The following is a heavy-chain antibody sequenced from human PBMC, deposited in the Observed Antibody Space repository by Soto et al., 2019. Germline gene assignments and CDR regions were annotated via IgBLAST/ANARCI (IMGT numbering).Heavy chain of an antibody. D-gene: IGHD2-21*02. V-gene: IGHV3-53*01. CDR2: IYSVETT. CDR1: GFNVNSDY. CDR3: TRDGRGLGRLSLFEY. J-gene: IGHJ4*02. Sequence: GGSLRLSCASSGFNVNSDYMNWVRHTPGKGLELVASIYSVETTYYADSGRGRFTISSYKSKNTLYFQLNSLRIEDTAVYYCTRDGRGLGRLSLFEYWGQGVLVTVSS.